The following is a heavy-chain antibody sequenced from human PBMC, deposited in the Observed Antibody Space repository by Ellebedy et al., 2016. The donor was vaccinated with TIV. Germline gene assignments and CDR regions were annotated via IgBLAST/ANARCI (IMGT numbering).Heavy chain of an antibody. D-gene: IGHD4-17*01. CDR1: GFIVNSNY. J-gene: IGHJ3*02. CDR2: LYSDGRT. Sequence: GESLKISCAGSGFIVNSNYMTWVRQAPGKGLEWVSLLYSDGRTSYADSVKGRFTISRDNSKHTLYLQMHTLRAEDTAVYYCAARRYGSFDIWGQGTTVTVSS. V-gene: IGHV3-53*01. CDR3: AARRYGSFDI.